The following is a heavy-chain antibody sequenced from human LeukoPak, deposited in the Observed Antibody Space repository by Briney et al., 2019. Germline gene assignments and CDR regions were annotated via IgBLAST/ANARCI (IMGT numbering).Heavy chain of an antibody. J-gene: IGHJ4*02. Sequence: KSSETLSLTCTVSGGSISSYYWSWIRQPPGKGLEWIGYIYYSGSTNYNPSLKGRVTISVDTSKNQFSLKLSSVTAADTAVYYCARGGVDYDSSGLIDYWGQGTLVTVSS. CDR1: GGSISSYY. D-gene: IGHD3-22*01. V-gene: IGHV4-59*01. CDR2: IYYSGST. CDR3: ARGGVDYDSSGLIDY.